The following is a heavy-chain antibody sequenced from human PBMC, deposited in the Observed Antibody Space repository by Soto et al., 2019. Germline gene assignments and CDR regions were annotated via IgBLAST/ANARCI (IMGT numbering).Heavy chain of an antibody. CDR2: INSDGSST. D-gene: IGHD1-1*01. CDR3: ERNPPGVTWNHHKYSVLAF. V-gene: IGHV3-74*01. Sequence: PWGSLRLSCAASGFTFSSYWMHWVRQAPGKGLVWVSRINSDGSSTSYADSVKGRFTISRDNAKNTLYLQMNSLRAEDTAVYYCERNPPGVTWNHHKYSVLAFRAKGSQVPSP. J-gene: IGHJ6*03. CDR1: GFTFSSYW.